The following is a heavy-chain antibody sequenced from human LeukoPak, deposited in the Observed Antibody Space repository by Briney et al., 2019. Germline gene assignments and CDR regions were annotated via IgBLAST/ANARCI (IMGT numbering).Heavy chain of an antibody. D-gene: IGHD3-3*01. Sequence: RSLSLSCAASGFTFSSYGMHWVRQAPGKGLERVAVISYDGSNKYYADSVKGRFTISRDNSKNTLYLQMNSLRAEDTAVYYCAKDREYYDFWSGYYAPSGYWGQGTLVTVSS. CDR1: GFTFSSYG. CDR3: AKDREYYDFWSGYYAPSGY. J-gene: IGHJ4*02. CDR2: ISYDGSNK. V-gene: IGHV3-30*18.